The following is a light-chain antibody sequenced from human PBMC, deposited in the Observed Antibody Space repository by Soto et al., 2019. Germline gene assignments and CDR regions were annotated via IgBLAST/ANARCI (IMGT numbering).Light chain of an antibody. J-gene: IGLJ1*01. CDR1: SNNY. V-gene: IGLV2-14*01. Sequence: QSVLTQPASVSGSPGQSITISCTGTSNNYVSWYQQHPGKAPELIIYEVSNRPSKISDRFSGSKSGSTASLTISGLQAEDEATYFCSSFASTTPLYDFRAGTKVTVL. CDR3: SSFASTTPLYD. CDR2: EVS.